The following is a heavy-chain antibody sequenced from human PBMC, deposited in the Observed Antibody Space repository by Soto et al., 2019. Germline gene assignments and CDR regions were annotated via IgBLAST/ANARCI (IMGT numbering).Heavy chain of an antibody. V-gene: IGHV5-10-1*01. Sequence: GESLKISCKGSGYSFTSYWISWVRQMPGKGLEWMGRIDPSDSYTNYSPSFQGHVTISADKSISTAYLQWSSLKASDTAMYYCARVKAAADFFDAFDIWVQGTMVTVSS. CDR1: GYSFTSYW. D-gene: IGHD6-13*01. CDR3: ARVKAAADFFDAFDI. J-gene: IGHJ3*02. CDR2: IDPSDSYT.